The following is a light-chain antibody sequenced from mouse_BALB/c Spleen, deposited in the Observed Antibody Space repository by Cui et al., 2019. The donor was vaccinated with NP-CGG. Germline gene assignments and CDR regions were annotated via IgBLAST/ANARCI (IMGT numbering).Light chain of an antibody. V-gene: IGLV1*01. CDR1: TGAGTTSNY. J-gene: IGLJ1*01. Sequence: QAVLTQESALTTSPGETVTLTCRSSTGAGTTSNYGNGVQEKPDQLFTGLIGGTNNRAPGVPARFSGSLIGDKAALTITGAQTEDEAIYFCALWYSNHWVFGGGTKLTVL. CDR2: GTN. CDR3: ALWYSNHWV.